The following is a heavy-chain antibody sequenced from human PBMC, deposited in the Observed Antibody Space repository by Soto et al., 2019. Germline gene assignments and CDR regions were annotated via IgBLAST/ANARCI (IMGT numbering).Heavy chain of an antibody. CDR1: GGRFTTYA. D-gene: IGHD1-1*01. CDR3: ARGGKERFRGSGMDV. Sequence: GASVKVSCKASGGRFTTYAFNWMRQAPGQGLEWLGGIITFFGAAMYAQKFQGRVTITADELTTTAYMELSGLRSEDTAVYYCARGGKERFRGSGMDVWGQRTTVIVSS. J-gene: IGHJ6*02. V-gene: IGHV1-69*13. CDR2: IITFFGAA.